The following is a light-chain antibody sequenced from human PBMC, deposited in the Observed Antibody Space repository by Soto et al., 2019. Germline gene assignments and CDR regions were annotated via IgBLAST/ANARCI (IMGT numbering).Light chain of an antibody. CDR3: QPGYNAPWT. CDR1: PTIKTH. V-gene: IGKV1-39*01. Sequence: IQMTQSPSSLSASVGDRVTITCRARPTIKTHLHWYQQKPAQAPKLLIYAASNLRNGVPSRFSGTGSGTHFTLTITSLQPEDFATYYCQPGYNAPWTFGPGTTVGI. J-gene: IGKJ1*01. CDR2: AAS.